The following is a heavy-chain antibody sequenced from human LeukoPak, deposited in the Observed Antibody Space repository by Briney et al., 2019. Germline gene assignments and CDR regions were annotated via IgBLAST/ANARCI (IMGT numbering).Heavy chain of an antibody. CDR3: AGTIAVSGTSFPYFDY. CDR2: IYYNGNT. V-gene: IGHV4-39*01. Sequence: PSETLSPTCTVSGGSIRSNNHYWGWIRQPPGKGLEWIGSIYYNGNTYYNPSLESRVTISADRSKNQFSLKLSSVTATDTAVYYCAGTIAVSGTSFPYFDYWGQGILVTASS. D-gene: IGHD6-19*01. CDR1: GGSIRSNNHY. J-gene: IGHJ4*02.